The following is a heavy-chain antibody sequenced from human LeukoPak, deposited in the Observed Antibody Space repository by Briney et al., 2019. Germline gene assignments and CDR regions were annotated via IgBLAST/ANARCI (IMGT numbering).Heavy chain of an antibody. V-gene: IGHV4-59*01. CDR2: IYYSGST. Sequence: SETLSLTCTVSGGSISSYYWSWIRQPPGKGLEWIGYIYYSGSTNYNPSLKSRVTISVDTSKNQFSLKLSSVTAADTAMYYCARAPSYYHDSSGYWGPSAFDIWGQGTMVTVSS. J-gene: IGHJ3*02. CDR1: GGSISSYY. D-gene: IGHD3-22*01. CDR3: ARAPSYYHDSSGYWGPSAFDI.